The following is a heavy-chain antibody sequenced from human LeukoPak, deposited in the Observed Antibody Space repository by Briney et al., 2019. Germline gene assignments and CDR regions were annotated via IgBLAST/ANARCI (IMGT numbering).Heavy chain of an antibody. CDR3: ARHWSHSVAQFGRYYWFDP. CDR1: GGSISGYY. CDR2: VDTSGRT. D-gene: IGHD2-15*01. Sequence: SETLSLTCTVSGGSISGYYWSWIRQPAGKGLEWIVHVDTSGRTNYNSSLMSRVTMSVDTSKNQFSLRLTSVTAADTAVYYCARHWSHSVAQFGRYYWFDPWGQGTLVTVSS. V-gene: IGHV4-4*07. J-gene: IGHJ5*02.